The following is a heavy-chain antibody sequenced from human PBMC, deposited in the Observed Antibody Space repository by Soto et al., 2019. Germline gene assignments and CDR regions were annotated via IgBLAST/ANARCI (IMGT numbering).Heavy chain of an antibody. D-gene: IGHD5-12*01. Sequence: EVQLVESGGGLVQPGGSLRLSGAASGFTFSSYWMHWVRQAPGEGLVWVSRINSDGSNTTYADSVKGRFTTSRDNAKNTLSLQMNSLRGEDTAVYYCARHVAVATISWGTYGMDVWGQGTTVTVSS. V-gene: IGHV3-74*01. CDR2: INSDGSNT. CDR1: GFTFSSYW. CDR3: ARHVAVATISWGTYGMDV. J-gene: IGHJ6*02.